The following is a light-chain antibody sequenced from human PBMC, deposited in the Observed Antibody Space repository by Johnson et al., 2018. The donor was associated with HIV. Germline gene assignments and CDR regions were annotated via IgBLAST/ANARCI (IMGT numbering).Light chain of an antibody. CDR2: DNH. Sequence: QSVLTQPPSVSAAPGQKVTISCSGSSSNIGNNYVSWYQQVPGTAPKLLIYDNHKRPSGIPDRFSGSKSGASATLGITGLQTWDEADYYCGVWDASLSPHYVFGTGTTVIVL. CDR1: SSNIGNNY. V-gene: IGLV1-51*01. J-gene: IGLJ1*01. CDR3: GVWDASLSPHYV.